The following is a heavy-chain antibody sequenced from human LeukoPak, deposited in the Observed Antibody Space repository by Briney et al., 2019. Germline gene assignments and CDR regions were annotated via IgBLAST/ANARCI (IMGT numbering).Heavy chain of an antibody. CDR3: ARGATIFGVVHYYYYGMDV. CDR1: GGSFSGYY. CDR2: INHSGST. Sequence: SETLSLTCAVYGGSFSGYYWSWIRQPPGKGLEWIGEINHSGSTNYNPSLKSRVTISVDTSKNQFSLKLSSVTAADTAVYYCARGATIFGVVHYYYYGMDVWGQGTTVTVSS. J-gene: IGHJ6*02. V-gene: IGHV4-34*01. D-gene: IGHD3-3*01.